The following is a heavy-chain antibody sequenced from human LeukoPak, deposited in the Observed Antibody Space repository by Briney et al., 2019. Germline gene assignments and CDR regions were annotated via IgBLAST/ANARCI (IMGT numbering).Heavy chain of an antibody. CDR1: GGSISSHY. Sequence: PSETLSLTCTVSGGSISSHYWSWIRQPPGKGLEWIGYIYYSGSTNYNPSLKSRVTISVDTSKNQFSLKLSSVTAADTAVYYCASSSRYSSSWYFDPWGQGTLDTVSS. D-gene: IGHD6-13*01. CDR2: IYYSGST. V-gene: IGHV4-59*11. J-gene: IGHJ5*02. CDR3: ASSSRYSSSWYFDP.